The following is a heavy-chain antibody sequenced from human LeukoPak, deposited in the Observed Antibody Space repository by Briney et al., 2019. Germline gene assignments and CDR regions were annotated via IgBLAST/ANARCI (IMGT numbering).Heavy chain of an antibody. Sequence: ASVKVSCKASGYTFTTYDINWVRQASGQGLEWMAWMNVNNGGLGSTQRFQGRVTLTSDASISTAYMDLSSLTSDDTAVYYCVRGISNTNSYFDYWGQGTRVIVSS. CDR1: GYTFTTYD. CDR3: VRGISNTNSYFDY. J-gene: IGHJ4*02. V-gene: IGHV1-8*01. CDR2: MNVNNGGL. D-gene: IGHD1-1*01.